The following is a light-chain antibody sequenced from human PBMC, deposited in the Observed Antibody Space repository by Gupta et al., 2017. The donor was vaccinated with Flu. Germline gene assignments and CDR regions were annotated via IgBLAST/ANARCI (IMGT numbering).Light chain of an antibody. V-gene: IGKV1-5*03. Sequence: SPSTLSASVGDRVTITCRASQSISSWLAWYQQKPGKAPKLLIYKATNLESGVPSRFSGSGSGTEFTLAISSLQPDDFATYYCQQYHIGATFGQGTKVEIK. CDR2: KAT. CDR1: QSISSW. J-gene: IGKJ1*01. CDR3: QQYHIGAT.